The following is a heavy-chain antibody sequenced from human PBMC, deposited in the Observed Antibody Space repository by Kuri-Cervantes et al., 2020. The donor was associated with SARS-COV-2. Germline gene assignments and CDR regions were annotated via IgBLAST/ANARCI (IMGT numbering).Heavy chain of an antibody. CDR3: ARGGHSYSSSWYYFDY. J-gene: IGHJ4*02. Sequence: SETLSLTCAVYGGSFSGYYWSWIRQPPGKGLEWIGEINHSGSTNYNPSLKSRVTISVDTSKNQFSLKLSSVTAADTAVYYCARGGHSYSSSWYYFDYWGQGTLVTVSS. V-gene: IGHV4-34*01. CDR1: GGSFSGYY. D-gene: IGHD6-13*01. CDR2: INHSGST.